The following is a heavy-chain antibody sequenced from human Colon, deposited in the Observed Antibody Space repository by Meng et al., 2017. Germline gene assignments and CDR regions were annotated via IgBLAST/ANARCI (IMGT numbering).Heavy chain of an antibody. J-gene: IGHJ4*02. CDR2: IKQDGSDK. Sequence: GEFLKIPCAGSGFTFNYYWMTWVRQAPGKGLEWVANIKQDGSDKYYGDSVKGRLTNSRDNANNTLYLQMNSLRTDDTAVYYCAGEEDASGNFYFDYWGQGTLVTVSS. D-gene: IGHD3-10*01. CDR3: AGEEDASGNFYFDY. CDR1: GFTFNYYW. V-gene: IGHV3-7*01.